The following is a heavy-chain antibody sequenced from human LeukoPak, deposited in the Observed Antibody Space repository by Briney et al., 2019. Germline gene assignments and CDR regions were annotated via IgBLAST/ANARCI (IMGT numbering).Heavy chain of an antibody. CDR3: AKHSNPHIYYYYYMDV. CDR1: GFTFSSYA. J-gene: IGHJ6*03. V-gene: IGHV3-23*01. CDR2: ISGSGGST. D-gene: IGHD4-11*01. Sequence: GGSLRLFCAASGFTFSSYAMSWVRQAPGKGLEWVSAISGSGGSTYYADSVKGRFTISRDNSKNTLYLQMNSLRAEDTAVYYCAKHSNPHIYYYYYMDVWGKGTTVTVSS.